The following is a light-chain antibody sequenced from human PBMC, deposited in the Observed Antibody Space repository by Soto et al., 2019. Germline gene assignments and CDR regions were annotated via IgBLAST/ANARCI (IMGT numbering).Light chain of an antibody. V-gene: IGKV3-15*01. Sequence: EIVMTQSPATLSVSPGERATLSCRASQSVSNNLAWYQQKPGQAPRLLIYGASTRATGIPARFSGSGSGTEITLNISSLQSEDFAVYYCQQYNTWSPLTFGGGTKVETK. J-gene: IGKJ4*01. CDR3: QQYNTWSPLT. CDR1: QSVSNN. CDR2: GAS.